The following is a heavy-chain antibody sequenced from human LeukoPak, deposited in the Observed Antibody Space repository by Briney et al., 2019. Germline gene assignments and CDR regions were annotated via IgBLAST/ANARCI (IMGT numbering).Heavy chain of an antibody. J-gene: IGHJ4*02. CDR1: GYTFSNFD. V-gene: IGHV1-18*01. CDR2: ISAYNGNT. CDR3: ARAKGIAVAGTDY. D-gene: IGHD6-19*01. Sequence: ASVKVSCKASGYTFSNFDINWVRQAPGQGLEWMGWISAYNGNTNYAQKLQGRVTMTTDTSTSTAYMELRSLRSDDTAVYYCARAKGIAVAGTDYWGQGTLVTVSS.